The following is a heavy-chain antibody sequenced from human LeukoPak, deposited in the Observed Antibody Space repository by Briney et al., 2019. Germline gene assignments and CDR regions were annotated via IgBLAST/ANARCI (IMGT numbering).Heavy chain of an antibody. D-gene: IGHD6-19*01. CDR1: GFTFSSYS. J-gene: IGHJ4*02. CDR3: ASHTSAWSNFDY. Sequence: GGSLRLSCAASGFTFSSYSMSWVRQAPGQELEWVSAISGSGASIYYADSAQGRFTISRDSSKNTLYLQMNSLRAEDTAIYYCASHTSAWSNFDYWGQGTLVTVSS. CDR2: ISGSGASI. V-gene: IGHV3-23*01.